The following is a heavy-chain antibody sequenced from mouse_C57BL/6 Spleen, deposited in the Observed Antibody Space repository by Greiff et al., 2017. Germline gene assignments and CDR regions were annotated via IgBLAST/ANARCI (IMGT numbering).Heavy chain of an antibody. J-gene: IGHJ2*01. V-gene: IGHV1-20*01. D-gene: IGHD2-1*01. CDR3: ARQGGYYGNYGFDD. Sequence: VQLQQSGPELVKPGDSVKISCKASGYSFTGYFMNWVMQSHGKSLEWIGRINPYNGDTFYNQKFKGKATLTVDKSSSTAHMELRSLTSEDSAVYYCARQGGYYGNYGFDDWGQGTTLTVSS. CDR2: INPYNGDT. CDR1: GYSFTGYF.